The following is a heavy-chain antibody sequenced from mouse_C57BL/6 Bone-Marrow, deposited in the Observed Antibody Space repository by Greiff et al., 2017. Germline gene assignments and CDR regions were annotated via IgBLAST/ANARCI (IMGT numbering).Heavy chain of an antibody. CDR3: ARDWDYFDY. Sequence: LQQSGASVKISCNVSGYAFSTYWMNWVKQRPGKGLAWIGQLYPGDGDTNYNGKFKGKATLTAAKSSSTAYMQLSSLTSEDSAVYFCARDWDYFDYGGQGTTLTVAA. V-gene: IGHV1-80*01. CDR1: GYAFSTYW. D-gene: IGHD4-1*01. CDR2: LYPGDGDT. J-gene: IGHJ2*01.